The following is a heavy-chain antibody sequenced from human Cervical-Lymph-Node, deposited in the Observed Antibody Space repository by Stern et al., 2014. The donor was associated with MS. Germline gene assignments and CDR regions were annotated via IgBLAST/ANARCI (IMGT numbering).Heavy chain of an antibody. CDR3: ASVAGRLSVDY. Sequence: EVQLEESGGGLVQPGGSLRLSCSASGFTFSSYAMHWVRQAPGKGLEYVSAISSNGGSTYYADSVKGRFTISRDNSKNTLYLQMSSLRAEDTAVYYCASVAGRLSVDYWGQGTLVTVSS. CDR2: ISSNGGST. CDR1: GFTFSSYA. V-gene: IGHV3-64D*06. J-gene: IGHJ4*02. D-gene: IGHD6-19*01.